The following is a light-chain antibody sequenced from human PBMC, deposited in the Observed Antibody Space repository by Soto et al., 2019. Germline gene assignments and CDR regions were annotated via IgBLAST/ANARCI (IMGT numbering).Light chain of an antibody. CDR1: SSDVGGYNY. CDR3: SSYTSSSTQVV. Sequence: QSVLTQPASVSGSPGQSITISCTGTSSDVGGYNYVSWYQQRPGKAPKLMIYDVSNRPSGVSNRFSGSKSGNTASLTISGLQAEDEADYYCSSYTSSSTQVVFGGGTKVTVL. CDR2: DVS. V-gene: IGLV2-14*01. J-gene: IGLJ2*01.